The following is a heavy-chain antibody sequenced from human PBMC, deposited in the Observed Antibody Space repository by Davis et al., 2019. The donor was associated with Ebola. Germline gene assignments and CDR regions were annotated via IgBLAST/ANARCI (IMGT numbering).Heavy chain of an antibody. CDR2: IKQDGSQI. V-gene: IGHV3-7*01. CDR1: GGSISSYY. Sequence: ETLSLTCTVSGGSISSYYWSWVRQAPGKGLEWVANIKQDGSQIYYVDSVKGRFTISRDNAKNSVYLQMNSLRVDDTAVYYCVSAPHSYYFDFWGQGTLVTVSS. CDR3: VSAPHSYYFDF. D-gene: IGHD2-21*01. J-gene: IGHJ4*02.